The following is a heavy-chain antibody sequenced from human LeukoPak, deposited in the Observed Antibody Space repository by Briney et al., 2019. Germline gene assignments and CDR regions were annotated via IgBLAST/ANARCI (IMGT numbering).Heavy chain of an antibody. CDR1: GYTFTSYD. CDR3: ARANPLYETYYFDY. Sequence: ASVKVSCKASGYTFTSYDINWVRQATGQGLEWMGWMNPNSGNTGYAQKFQGRVTMTRNTSISTAYVELSSLRSEDTAVYYCARANPLYETYYFDYWGQGTLVTVSS. J-gene: IGHJ4*02. V-gene: IGHV1-8*01. D-gene: IGHD5/OR15-5a*01. CDR2: MNPNSGNT.